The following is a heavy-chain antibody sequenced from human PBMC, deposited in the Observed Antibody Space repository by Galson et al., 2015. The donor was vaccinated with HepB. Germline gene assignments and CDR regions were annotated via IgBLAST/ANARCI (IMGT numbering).Heavy chain of an antibody. CDR2: IWYDGSNK. D-gene: IGHD6-19*01. V-gene: IGHV3-33*08. CDR3: STAYSSGWYSTYYYYYGMDV. CDR1: GFTFSSYG. Sequence: SLRLSCAASGFTFSSYGMHWVRQAPGKGLEWVAVIWYDGSNKYYADSVKGRFTTSRDNSKNTLYLQMNSLRAEDTAVYYCSTAYSSGWYSTYYYYYGMDVWGQGTTVTVSS. J-gene: IGHJ6*02.